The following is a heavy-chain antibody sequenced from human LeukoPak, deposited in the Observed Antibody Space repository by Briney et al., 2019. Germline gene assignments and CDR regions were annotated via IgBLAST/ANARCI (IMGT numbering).Heavy chain of an antibody. D-gene: IGHD4-11*01. CDR1: GGSISSYY. CDR2: IYYSGST. V-gene: IGHV4-59*01. Sequence: SETLSLTCTVSGGSISSYYWSWIRQPPGKGLEWIGYIYYSGSTNYNPSLKSRVTISLDTSKNQFSLELSSVTAADTAVYYCARGDYTPHLDYWGQGTLVTVSS. J-gene: IGHJ4*02. CDR3: ARGDYTPHLDY.